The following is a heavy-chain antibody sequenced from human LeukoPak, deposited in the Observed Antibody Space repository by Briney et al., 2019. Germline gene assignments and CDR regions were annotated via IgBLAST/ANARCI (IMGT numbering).Heavy chain of an antibody. CDR1: GGTFSSYA. V-gene: IGHV1-69*13. Sequence: AASVKVSCKASGGTFSSYAISWVRQAPGQGLEWMGGIIPIFGTANYAQKFQGRVTITADESTSTAYMELSSLRSEDTAVYYCARVRYSSGWYYFDYWGQGTLVTVSS. CDR3: ARVRYSSGWYYFDY. D-gene: IGHD6-19*01. J-gene: IGHJ4*02. CDR2: IIPIFGTA.